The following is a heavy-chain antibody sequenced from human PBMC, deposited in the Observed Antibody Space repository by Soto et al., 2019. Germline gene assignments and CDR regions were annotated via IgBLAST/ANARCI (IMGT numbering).Heavy chain of an antibody. CDR1: GGTFSSYA. V-gene: IGHV1-69*01. CDR2: IIPISETT. D-gene: IGHD2-2*01. J-gene: IGHJ6*02. CDR3: ARSQGSSTSLEIYYYYYYGMDV. Sequence: QVQLVQSGAEVKKPGSSVKVSCKASGGTFSSYAISWVRQAPGQGLEWMGGIIPISETTNYPQKFQGRVPITADESKSTAYMELSSLRSEDTAVYYCARSQGSSTSLEIYYYYYYGMDVGGQGTTVTGSS.